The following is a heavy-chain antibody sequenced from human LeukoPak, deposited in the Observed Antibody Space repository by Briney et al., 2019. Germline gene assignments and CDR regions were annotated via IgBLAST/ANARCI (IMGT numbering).Heavy chain of an antibody. D-gene: IGHD3-16*02. CDR1: GGSVSSISYF. CDR3: ARVRSYRYLYYFDY. Sequence: PSETLSLTCGVSGGSVSSISYFWGWIRQPPGKGLQWIGSIYYSGSAYYNPSLQSRVAISVDTSRNQFSLKLTSVTAADTAVYYCARVRSYRYLYYFDYWGQGTLVTVSS. V-gene: IGHV4-39*01. J-gene: IGHJ4*02. CDR2: IYYSGSA.